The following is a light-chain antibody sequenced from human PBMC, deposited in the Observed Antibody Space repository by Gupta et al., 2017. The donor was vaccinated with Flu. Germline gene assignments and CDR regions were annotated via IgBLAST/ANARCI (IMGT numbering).Light chain of an antibody. V-gene: IGKV2-30*02. CDR2: KVS. CDR1: QRLVHSDGNTY. Sequence: IACRSSQRLVHSDGNTYLHWFQQRPGQSPRRLIYKVSNRDSGVPDRFSGSGSGTDFTLKISRVEADDVGVYYCMQGTCWPYAFGQGTKLEI. J-gene: IGKJ2*01. CDR3: MQGTCWPYA.